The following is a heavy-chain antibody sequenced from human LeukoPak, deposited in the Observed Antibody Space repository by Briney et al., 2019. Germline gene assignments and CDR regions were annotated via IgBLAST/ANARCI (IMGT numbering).Heavy chain of an antibody. CDR1: GFTFDDYA. V-gene: IGHV3-9*01. D-gene: IGHD6-19*01. J-gene: IGHJ4*02. CDR3: VKLRGSGWLNYFDY. Sequence: GRSLRLSCAASGFTFDDYAMHWVRQAPGKGLEWVSGITWNSGSVHYADSVKGRFTISRDSAKNSLYLQMNSLRAEDTAFYYCVKLRGSGWLNYFDYWGPGTLVTVSS. CDR2: ITWNSGSV.